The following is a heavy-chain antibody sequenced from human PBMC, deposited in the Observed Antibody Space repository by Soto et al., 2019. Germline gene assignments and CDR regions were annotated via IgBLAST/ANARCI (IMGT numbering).Heavy chain of an antibody. Sequence: QVQLVQSGAEVKKPGASVKVSCKASGYTFTSYGISWVRQAPGQVLEWMGWISAHNRNTNYAQELQGRVTMTTDTSASTAHMELRSLRSDDTAVYYWARVAPPGDYWGQGALVTVAS. CDR3: ARVAPPGDY. V-gene: IGHV1-18*01. J-gene: IGHJ4*02. CDR2: ISAHNRNT. CDR1: GYTFTSYG.